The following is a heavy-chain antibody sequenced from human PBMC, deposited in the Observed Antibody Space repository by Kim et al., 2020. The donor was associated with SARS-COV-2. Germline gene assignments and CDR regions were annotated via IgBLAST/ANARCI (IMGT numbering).Heavy chain of an antibody. D-gene: IGHD4-17*01. CDR3: ARDLPPTVTTPLNFDY. CDR1: GFTFSSYS. CDR2: ISSSSSTI. Sequence: GGSLRLSCAASGFTFSSYSMNWVRQAPGKGLEWVSYISSSSSTIYYADSVKGRFTISRDNAKNSLYLQMNSLRAEDTAVYYCARDLPPTVTTPLNFDYWGQRYLVTVSS. J-gene: IGHJ4*02. V-gene: IGHV3-48*04.